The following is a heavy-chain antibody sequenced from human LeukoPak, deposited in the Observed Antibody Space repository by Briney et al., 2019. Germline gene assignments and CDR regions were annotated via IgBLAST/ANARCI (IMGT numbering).Heavy chain of an antibody. Sequence: SVTVSCKASGYTFTSYGISWVRQAPGQGLEWMGGIIPIFGTANYAQKFQGRVTITADESTSTAYMELSSLRSEDTAVYYCARRRRDGYNYYFDYWGQGTLVTVSS. D-gene: IGHD5-24*01. V-gene: IGHV1-69*13. J-gene: IGHJ4*02. CDR2: IIPIFGTA. CDR3: ARRRRDGYNYYFDY. CDR1: GYTFTSYG.